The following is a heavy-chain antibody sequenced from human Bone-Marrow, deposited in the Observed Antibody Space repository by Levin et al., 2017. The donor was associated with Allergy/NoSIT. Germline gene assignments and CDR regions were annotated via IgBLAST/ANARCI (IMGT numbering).Heavy chain of an antibody. CDR3: VKDKTSGGGWYDWFDS. D-gene: IGHD6-19*01. Sequence: GGSLRLSCAASGFTFDDYAMHWVRQAPGKGLEWVSGLGWNSVNIYYAESVKGRFTISRDNAKNSLYLQIDSLKTEDTALYYCVKDKTSGGGWYDWFDSWGQGTLVTVSS. CDR1: GFTFDDYA. CDR2: LGWNSVNI. V-gene: IGHV3-9*01. J-gene: IGHJ5*01.